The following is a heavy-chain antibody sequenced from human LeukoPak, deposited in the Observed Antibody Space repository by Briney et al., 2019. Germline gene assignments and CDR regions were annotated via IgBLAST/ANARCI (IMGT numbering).Heavy chain of an antibody. D-gene: IGHD2-15*01. J-gene: IGHJ4*02. Sequence: GASVKVSCKASGGTFSSYAISWVRQAPGQVLEWMGGIIPIFGTANHAQKFQGRVTITTDESTSTAYMEPSSLRSEDTAVYYCATQGEKTHQSSGGSCYSLDYWGQGTLVTVSS. V-gene: IGHV1-69*05. CDR3: ATQGEKTHQSSGGSCYSLDY. CDR2: IIPIFGTA. CDR1: GGTFSSYA.